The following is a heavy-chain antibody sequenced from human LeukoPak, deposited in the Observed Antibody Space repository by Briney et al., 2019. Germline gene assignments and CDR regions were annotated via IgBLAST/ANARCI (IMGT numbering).Heavy chain of an antibody. J-gene: IGHJ4*02. V-gene: IGHV3-30-3*01. CDR2: ISYDGSNK. Sequence: GGSLRLSCAASGFTFSSYAMHWVRQAPGKGLEWVAVISYDGSNKYYADSVKGRFTISRDNSKNTLYLQMNSLRAEDTAVYYCASLYPYYDFWSGPMDLDYFDYWGQGTLVTVSS. D-gene: IGHD3-3*01. CDR1: GFTFSSYA. CDR3: ASLYPYYDFWSGPMDLDYFDY.